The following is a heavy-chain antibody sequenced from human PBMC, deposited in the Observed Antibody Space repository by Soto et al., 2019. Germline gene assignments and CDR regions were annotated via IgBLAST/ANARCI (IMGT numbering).Heavy chain of an antibody. CDR1: GGSISSYY. Sequence: PSETLSLTCTVSGGSISSYYWSWIRQPPGKGLEWIGYIYYSGSTNYNPSLKSRVTISVDTSKNQFSLKLSSVTAADTAVYYCARGLAAAGMGYWGQGTLVTVSS. J-gene: IGHJ4*02. CDR2: IYYSGST. D-gene: IGHD6-13*01. CDR3: ARGLAAAGMGY. V-gene: IGHV4-59*01.